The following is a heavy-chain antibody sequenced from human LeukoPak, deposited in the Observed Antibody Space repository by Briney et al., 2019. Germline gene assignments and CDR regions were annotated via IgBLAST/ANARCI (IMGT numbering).Heavy chain of an antibody. CDR3: ARDLGYYGSGSYYTEAHFDY. CDR2: MNPNSGNT. D-gene: IGHD3-10*01. V-gene: IGHV1-8*01. CDR1: GYTFTSYD. J-gene: IGHJ4*02. Sequence: ASVKVSCKASGYTFTSYDINWVRQATGQGLEWMGWMNPNSGNTGYAQKLQGRVTMTTDTSTSTAYMELRSLRSDDTAVYYCARDLGYYGSGSYYTEAHFDYWGQGTLVTVSS.